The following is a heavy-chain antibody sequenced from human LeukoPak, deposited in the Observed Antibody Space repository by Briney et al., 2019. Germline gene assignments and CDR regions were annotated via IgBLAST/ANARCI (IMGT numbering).Heavy chain of an antibody. D-gene: IGHD6-13*01. CDR1: GGSISSYY. CDR2: IYYSGST. CDR3: ARVKSGDSSSWYYFDY. V-gene: IGHV4-59*01. J-gene: IGHJ4*02. Sequence: SETLSLTCTVSGGSISSYYWSWIRQPPGKGLEWIGYIYYSGSTNYNPSLKSRVTISVDTSKNQFSLKLSSVTAADTAVYYCARVKSGDSSSWYYFDYWGQGTLVTVSS.